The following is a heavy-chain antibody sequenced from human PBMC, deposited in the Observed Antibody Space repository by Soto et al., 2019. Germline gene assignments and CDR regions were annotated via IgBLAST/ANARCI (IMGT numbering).Heavy chain of an antibody. CDR2: INSDGSST. J-gene: IGHJ4*02. Sequence: PGGSLRLSCAASGFTFSSYWMHWVRQAPGEGLVWVSRINSDGSSTRYADSVKGRFTISRDNAKNTLYLQMNSLRAEDTAVYYCSRDHIASAGTPFDYWGQGTLVTVSS. V-gene: IGHV3-74*01. CDR3: SRDHIASAGTPFDY. CDR1: GFTFSSYW. D-gene: IGHD6-13*01.